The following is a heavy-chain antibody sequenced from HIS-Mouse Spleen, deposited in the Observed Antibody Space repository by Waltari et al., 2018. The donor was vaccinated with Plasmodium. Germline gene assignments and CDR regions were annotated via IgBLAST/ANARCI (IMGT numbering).Heavy chain of an antibody. V-gene: IGHV4-34*01. CDR1: GGSFRGSY. J-gene: IGHJ3*02. CDR2: INHSGST. Sequence: QVQLQQWRAGLLKPSETLSLTCAVYGGSFRGSYWSWIRQPPGKGLEWIGEINHSGSTNYNPSLKSRVTISVDTSKNQFSLKLSSVTAADTAVYYCARAPIRDAFDIWGQGTMVTVSS. CDR3: ARAPIRDAFDI. D-gene: IGHD3-9*01.